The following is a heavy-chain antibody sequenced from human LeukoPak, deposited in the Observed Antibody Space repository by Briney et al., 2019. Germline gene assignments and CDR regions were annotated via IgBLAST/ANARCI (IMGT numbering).Heavy chain of an antibody. CDR2: ISAYNGNT. Sequence: ASVKVSCKASGYTFTSYGISWVRQAPGQGLEWMGWISAYNGNTNYAQKLQGRVTMTTDTSTSTAYMELRSLRSDDTAVYYCARGRGIAVAGTPYYFDYWGQGTLVTVSS. D-gene: IGHD6-19*01. J-gene: IGHJ4*02. CDR1: GYTFTSYG. CDR3: ARGRGIAVAGTPYYFDY. V-gene: IGHV1-18*01.